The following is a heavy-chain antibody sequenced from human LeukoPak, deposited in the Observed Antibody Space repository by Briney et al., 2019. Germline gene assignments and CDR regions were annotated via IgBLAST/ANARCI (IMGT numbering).Heavy chain of an antibody. D-gene: IGHD6-19*01. V-gene: IGHV3-7*01. Sequence: PGGSLRLSCAASGFTFSNCRMGWVRQAPGKGLEWVANIERDGSEKYYVDSVKGRFTISTDNAKNSLFLQMNSLRAEDTAVYYCATALTRGWDNWGQGTLVTVSS. CDR1: GFTFSNCR. J-gene: IGHJ4*02. CDR3: ATALTRGWDN. CDR2: IERDGSEK.